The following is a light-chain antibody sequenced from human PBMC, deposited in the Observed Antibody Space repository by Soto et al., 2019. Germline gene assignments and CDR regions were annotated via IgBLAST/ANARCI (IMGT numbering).Light chain of an antibody. CDR2: EVN. V-gene: IGLV2-8*01. J-gene: IGLJ2*01. Sequence: QSVLTQPPSASGSPGQSITISCTGTSSDVGGYDYVSWYQQHPGKAPKLMIYEVNKRPSGVPDRFSGSKSGNTASLTVSGLQAEDEAEYFCSSYAGSNHVIFGGGTRVTVL. CDR1: SSDVGGYDY. CDR3: SSYAGSNHVI.